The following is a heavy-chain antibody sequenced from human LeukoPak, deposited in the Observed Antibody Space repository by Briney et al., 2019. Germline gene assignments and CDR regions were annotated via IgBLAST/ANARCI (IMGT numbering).Heavy chain of an antibody. CDR1: GFTFSDYY. J-gene: IGHJ4*02. CDR2: ISSSGNTT. D-gene: IGHD6-25*01. CDR3: ARDGGSGWYFDY. Sequence: GGSLRLSCAASGFTFSDYYMSWIRQAPGKGLECVSYISSSGNTTYHADSVKGRFTISRDNAKNSLYLQMSSLRAEDTAVYYCARDGGSGWYFDYWGQGTLVTVSS. V-gene: IGHV3-11*04.